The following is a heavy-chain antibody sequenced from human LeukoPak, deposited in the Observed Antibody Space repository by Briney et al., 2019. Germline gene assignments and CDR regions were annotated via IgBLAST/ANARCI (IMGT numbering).Heavy chain of an antibody. J-gene: IGHJ4*02. Sequence: GASVKVSCKASGGTFSSYAISWVRQAPGQGLEWMGGIIPIFGTANYAQKFQGRVTITADESTSTAYMELSSLRSEDTAVYYCAREGYGGDYYFDYWGQGTLVTVSS. CDR2: IIPIFGTA. CDR3: AREGYGGDYYFDY. D-gene: IGHD4-23*01. CDR1: GGTFSSYA. V-gene: IGHV1-69*13.